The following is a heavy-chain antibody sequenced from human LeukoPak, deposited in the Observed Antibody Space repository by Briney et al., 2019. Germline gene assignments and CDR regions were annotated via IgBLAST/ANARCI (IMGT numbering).Heavy chain of an antibody. Sequence: GGSLRLSCAASGFTFNNYAMSWVRQAPGKGLEWVSTISGSGDNTYNADSVKGRFTISRDNSKNTLYLQMNSLSAEDTAVYYCAKETEVGILTSYPSCFDYWGQGTLVTVSS. D-gene: IGHD3-9*01. V-gene: IGHV3-23*01. CDR3: AKETEVGILTSYPSCFDY. CDR1: GFTFNNYA. CDR2: ISGSGDNT. J-gene: IGHJ4*02.